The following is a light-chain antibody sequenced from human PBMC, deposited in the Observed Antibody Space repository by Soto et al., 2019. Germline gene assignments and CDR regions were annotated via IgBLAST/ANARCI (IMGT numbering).Light chain of an antibody. V-gene: IGKV1-5*03. CDR2: KAS. CDR3: QQYDTYGT. Sequence: DIQMTQSPSTLSASVGDTVTINCRASQSISNWLAWYQQKPGKAPKLLIYKASSLESGVPSRFSGSGSGTEFTLTISSLQPEDFATYYCQQYDTYGTFGQGTKVEIK. CDR1: QSISNW. J-gene: IGKJ1*01.